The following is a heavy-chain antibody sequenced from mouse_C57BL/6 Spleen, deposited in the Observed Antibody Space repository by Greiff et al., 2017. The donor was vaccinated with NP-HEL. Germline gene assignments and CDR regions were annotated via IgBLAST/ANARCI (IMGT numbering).Heavy chain of an antibody. Sequence: VQLQQSGPELVKPGASVKISCKASGYAFSSSWMNWVKQRPGKGLAWIGRIYPGDGDTNYNGKFKGKATLTADKSSSTAYMQLSRRTSEDSAVYFGARRGIYYDYDVRYFDVWGTGTTVTVSS. J-gene: IGHJ1*03. CDR1: GYAFSSSW. CDR2: IYPGDGDT. CDR3: ARRGIYYDYDVRYFDV. V-gene: IGHV1-82*01. D-gene: IGHD2-4*01.